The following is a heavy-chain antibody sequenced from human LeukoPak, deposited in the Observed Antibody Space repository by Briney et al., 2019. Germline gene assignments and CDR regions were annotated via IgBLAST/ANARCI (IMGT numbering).Heavy chain of an antibody. J-gene: IGHJ5*02. CDR3: ARVPRPGPTQILTSQWFDP. CDR2: INHSGST. CDR1: GGSFSGYY. V-gene: IGHV4-34*01. Sequence: SETLSLTCAVYGGSFSGYYWSWIRQPPGKGLEWIGEINHSGSTNYNPSLKSRVTISVDTSKNQFSMKLSSVTAADTAVYYCARVPRPGPTQILTSQWFDPWGQGTLVTVSS. D-gene: IGHD1-14*01.